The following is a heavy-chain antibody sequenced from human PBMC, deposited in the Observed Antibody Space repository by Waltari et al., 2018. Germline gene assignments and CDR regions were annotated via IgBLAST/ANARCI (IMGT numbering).Heavy chain of an antibody. CDR1: GFTFSSYS. D-gene: IGHD6-19*01. CDR3: ARVSAVAAMGY. Sequence: EVQLVESGGGLVKPGGSLRLSCAASGFTFSSYSMNWVRQAPGKGLEWVSSISSSSSYIYYADSVKGRFTISRDNAKNSRYLQMNSLRAEDTAVYYCARVSAVAAMGYWGQGTLVTVSS. V-gene: IGHV3-21*01. CDR2: ISSSSSYI. J-gene: IGHJ4*02.